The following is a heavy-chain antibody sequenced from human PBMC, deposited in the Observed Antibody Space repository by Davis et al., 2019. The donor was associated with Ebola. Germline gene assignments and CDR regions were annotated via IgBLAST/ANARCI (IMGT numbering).Heavy chain of an antibody. CDR1: GGSFTGYY. J-gene: IGHJ4*02. V-gene: IGHV4-34*01. Sequence: GSLRLSCAVYGGSFTGYYWSWLRQPPGKGLEWIGEINYGGSTNYNPSLKSRVTILVDTSKNQFSLKLSSVTAADTAVYYCARENRRDVVNSRGLYFDYGGQGTLVTVSS. CDR3: ARENRRDVVNSRGLYFDY. CDR2: INYGGST. D-gene: IGHD2-15*01.